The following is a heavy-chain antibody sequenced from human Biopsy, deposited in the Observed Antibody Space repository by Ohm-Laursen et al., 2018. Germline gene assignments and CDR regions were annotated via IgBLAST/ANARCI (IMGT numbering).Heavy chain of an antibody. CDR1: GFTFSSYA. V-gene: IGHV3-23*01. D-gene: IGHD3-22*01. J-gene: IGHJ4*02. CDR2: INNDGGRT. CDR3: AKVADYYNDSRFDDY. Sequence: SLRLSCAASGFTFSSYAMNWVRQAPGKGLEWVSGINNDGGRTDYADSVKGRFTISRDNSKNTLYLQMNSLRAEDTAIYYCAKVADYYNDSRFDDYWGQGTLVTVSS.